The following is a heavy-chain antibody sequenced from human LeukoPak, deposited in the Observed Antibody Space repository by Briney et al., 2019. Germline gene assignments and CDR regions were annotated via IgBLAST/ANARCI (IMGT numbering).Heavy chain of an antibody. CDR2: IRHDGSNT. CDR3: AKPPLNQHNLDR. CDR1: GFTFSLYG. Sequence: GGSLRLSCAVSGFTFSLYGMHWVRQAPGKGLEWVAFIRHDGSNTYYADSVKGRFTISRDNSKNTVYLSMSSLGVEDTAVYYCAKPPLNQHNLDRWGQGTLVTVLS. V-gene: IGHV3-30*02. J-gene: IGHJ5*02.